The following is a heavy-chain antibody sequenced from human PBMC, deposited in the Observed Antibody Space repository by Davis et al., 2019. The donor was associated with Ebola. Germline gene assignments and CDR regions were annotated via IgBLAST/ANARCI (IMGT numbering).Heavy chain of an antibody. J-gene: IGHJ4*02. V-gene: IGHV3-48*04. CDR3: AKTFNEDGSGYRPSDY. CDR2: ISSSSSTI. CDR1: GFTFSSYS. Sequence: GESLKISCAASGFTFSSYSMNWVRQAPGKGLEWVSYISSSSSTIYYADSVKGRFTISRDNTKNSLSLQMSGLRPEDTAVYYCAKTFNEDGSGYRPSDYWGQGTLVTVSS. D-gene: IGHD3-3*01.